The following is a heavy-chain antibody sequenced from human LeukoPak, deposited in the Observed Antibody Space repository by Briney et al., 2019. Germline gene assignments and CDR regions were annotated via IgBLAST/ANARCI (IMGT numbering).Heavy chain of an antibody. CDR2: ISSSGSTI. CDR3: AELGTTMIGGV. D-gene: IGHD3-10*02. CDR1: GFTFSSYE. V-gene: IGHV3-48*03. Sequence: QSGGSLRLSCAASGFTFSSYEMNWVRRAPGKGLEWVSYISSSGSTIYYADSVKGRFTISRDNAKNSLYLQMNSLRAEDTAVYYCAELGTTMIGGVWGKGTTVTISS. J-gene: IGHJ6*04.